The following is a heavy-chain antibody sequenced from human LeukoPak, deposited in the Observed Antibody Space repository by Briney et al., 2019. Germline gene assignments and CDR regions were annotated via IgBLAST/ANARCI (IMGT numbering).Heavy chain of an antibody. CDR2: IIPIFGTA. V-gene: IGHV1-69*13. Sequence: ASVKVSCKASEYTFTSYYMHWVRQAPGQGLEWMGGIIPIFGTANYAQKFQGRVTITADESTSTAYMELSSLRSEDTAVYYCARSSRYSYGLEYWGQGTLVTVSS. J-gene: IGHJ4*02. CDR1: EYTFTSYY. D-gene: IGHD5-18*01. CDR3: ARSSRYSYGLEY.